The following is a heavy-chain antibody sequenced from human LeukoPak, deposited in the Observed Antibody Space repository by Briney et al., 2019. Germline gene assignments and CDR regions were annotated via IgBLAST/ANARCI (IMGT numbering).Heavy chain of an antibody. D-gene: IGHD1-26*01. Sequence: PGGSLRLSCAATGFTFSNYAMNWVRQAPGKGLEWVSVISGSGGSTYYADSVKGRFTMSRDNPKNMLYLQMNNLRAEDTAVYYCAKGGKWDVTPFDYWGQGTLVTVSS. CDR1: GFTFSNYA. CDR2: ISGSGGST. CDR3: AKGGKWDVTPFDY. J-gene: IGHJ4*02. V-gene: IGHV3-23*01.